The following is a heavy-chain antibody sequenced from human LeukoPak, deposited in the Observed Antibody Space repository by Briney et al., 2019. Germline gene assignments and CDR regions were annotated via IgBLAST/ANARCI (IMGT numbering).Heavy chain of an antibody. CDR1: GFTFTDAW. CDR3: TAGTGRSDFDY. V-gene: IGHV3-15*01. Sequence: GGSLRLSCAASGFTFTDAWMSWVRQGPGKGLDWVGRIKSKTKGGTTDYAAPVKGRFTILRDDSKNTVYLEMSSLKTEDTAVHYCTAGTGRSDFDYWGQGIQVTVSS. D-gene: IGHD3-10*01. J-gene: IGHJ4*02. CDR2: IKSKTKGGTT.